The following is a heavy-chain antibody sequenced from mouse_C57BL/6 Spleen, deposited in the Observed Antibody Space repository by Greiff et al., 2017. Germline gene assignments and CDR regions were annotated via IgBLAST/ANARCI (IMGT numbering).Heavy chain of an antibody. CDR2: ISSGGSYT. J-gene: IGHJ4*01. CDR1: GFTFSSYG. D-gene: IGHD3-2*02. CDR3: ARVPDSSRAMDY. V-gene: IGHV5-6*01. Sequence: EVHLVESGGDLVKPGGSLKLSCAASGFTFSSYGMSWVRQTPDKRLEWVATISSGGSYTYYPDSVKGRFTISRDNAKNTLYLQMSSLKSEDTAMYYCARVPDSSRAMDYWGQGTSVTVSS.